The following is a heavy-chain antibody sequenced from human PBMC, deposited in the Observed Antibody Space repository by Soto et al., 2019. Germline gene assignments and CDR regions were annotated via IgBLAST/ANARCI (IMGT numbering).Heavy chain of an antibody. CDR2: IYHSGST. CDR1: GGSISSGGYS. D-gene: IGHD3-16*01. V-gene: IGHV4-30-2*01. Sequence: SETLSLTCAVSGGSISSGGYSWSWIRQPPGKGLEWIGYIYHSGSTYYNPSLKSRVTISVDTSKNQVSLKLSSVTTADTAVYYCSRAWGLRAGWFDPWGQGNLVTVSS. CDR3: SRAWGLRAGWFDP. J-gene: IGHJ5*02.